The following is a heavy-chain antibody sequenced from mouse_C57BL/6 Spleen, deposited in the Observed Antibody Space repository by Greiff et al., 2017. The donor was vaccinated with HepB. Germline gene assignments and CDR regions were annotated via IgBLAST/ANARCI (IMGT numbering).Heavy chain of an antibody. CDR3: AQVQGRRSWFAY. CDR2: IDPNSGGT. J-gene: IGHJ3*01. CDR1: GYTFTSYW. Sequence: QVQVKQPGAELVKPGASVKLSCKASGYTFTSYWMHWVKQRPGRGLEWIGRIDPNSGGTKYNEKFKSKATLTVDKPSSTAYMQLSSLTSEDSAVYYCAQVQGRRSWFAYWGQGTLVTVSA. D-gene: IGHD3-3*01. V-gene: IGHV1-72*01.